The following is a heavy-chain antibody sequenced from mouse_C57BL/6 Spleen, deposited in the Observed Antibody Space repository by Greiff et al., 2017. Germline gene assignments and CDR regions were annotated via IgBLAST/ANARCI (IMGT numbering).Heavy chain of an antibody. CDR1: GYTFTSYW. CDR3: ARYDYDRSGAMDY. CDR2: IDPSDSYT. D-gene: IGHD2-4*01. J-gene: IGHJ4*01. V-gene: IGHV1-59*01. Sequence: VQLQQPGAELVRPGTSVKLSCKASGYTFTSYWMHWVKQRPGQGLEWIGVIDPSDSYTNYNQKFKGKATLTVDTSSSTAYMQLSSLTSEDSAVYYCARYDYDRSGAMDYLGQGTSVTVSS.